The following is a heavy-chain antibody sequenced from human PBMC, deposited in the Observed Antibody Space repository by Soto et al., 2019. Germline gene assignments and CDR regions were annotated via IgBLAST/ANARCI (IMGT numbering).Heavy chain of an antibody. Sequence: SETLSLTCAVYGGSFSGYYWSWIRQPPGKGLEWIGEINHSGSTNYNPSLKSRVTISVDTSKNQFSLKLSSVTAADTAVYYCARALGYCSSTSCSSFDYWGQGTLVTVSS. J-gene: IGHJ4*02. CDR3: ARALGYCSSTSCSSFDY. V-gene: IGHV4-34*01. CDR2: INHSGST. D-gene: IGHD2-2*01. CDR1: GGSFSGYY.